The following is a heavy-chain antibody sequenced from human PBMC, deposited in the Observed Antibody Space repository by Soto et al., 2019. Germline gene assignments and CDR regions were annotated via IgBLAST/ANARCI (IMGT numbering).Heavy chain of an antibody. CDR3: AREGVGAQKGMDV. V-gene: IGHV3-30-3*01. CDR1: GFTFSSYA. J-gene: IGHJ6*02. D-gene: IGHD1-26*01. CDR2: ISYDGSNK. Sequence: PGGSLRLSCAASGFTFSSYAMHWVRQAPGKGLEWVAVISYDGSNKYYADPVKGRFTISRDNSKNTLYLQMNSLRAEDTAVYYCAREGVGAQKGMDVWGQGTTVTVSS.